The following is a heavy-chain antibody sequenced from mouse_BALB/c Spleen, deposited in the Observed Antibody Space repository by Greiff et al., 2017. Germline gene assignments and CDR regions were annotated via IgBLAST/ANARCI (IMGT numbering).Heavy chain of an antibody. J-gene: IGHJ3*01. V-gene: IGHV5-9-4*01. Sequence: EVKLMESGGGLVKPGGSLKLSCAASGFTFSSYAMSWVRQSPEKRLEWVAEISSGGSYTYYPDTVTGRFTISRDNAKNTLYLEMSSLRSEDTAMYYCAREDGYYLAYWGQGTLVTVSA. CDR2: ISSGGSYT. CDR1: GFTFSSYA. CDR3: AREDGYYLAY. D-gene: IGHD2-3*01.